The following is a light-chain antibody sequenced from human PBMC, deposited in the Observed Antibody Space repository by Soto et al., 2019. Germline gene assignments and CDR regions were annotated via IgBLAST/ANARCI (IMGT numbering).Light chain of an antibody. J-gene: IGKJ1*01. Sequence: DIQMTQSPSSLSASVGDRVTIICRASQNISRWLAWYQQKPGKAPKLLIYDASNLESGVPLRFSGSGSGTEFTLTISRLQPDDFATYYCQQYNNYWTFGQGTKVDIK. CDR2: DAS. CDR1: QNISRW. V-gene: IGKV1-5*02. CDR3: QQYNNYWT.